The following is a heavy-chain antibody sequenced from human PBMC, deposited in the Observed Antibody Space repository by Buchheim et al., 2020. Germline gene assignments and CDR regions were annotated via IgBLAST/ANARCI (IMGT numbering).Heavy chain of an antibody. D-gene: IGHD1-26*01. J-gene: IGHJ4*02. CDR1: GGSISSGDYY. Sequence: QVQLQESGPGLVKPSQTLSLTCTVSGGSISSGDYYWSWIRQPPGKGLEWIGNVYYSGSNYNNPSLKSRLTMSVDTSKNQFSLRLSSVIAADTAVYYCARGGRLGGNFDYWGQGTL. V-gene: IGHV4-30-4*01. CDR2: VYYSGSN. CDR3: ARGGRLGGNFDY.